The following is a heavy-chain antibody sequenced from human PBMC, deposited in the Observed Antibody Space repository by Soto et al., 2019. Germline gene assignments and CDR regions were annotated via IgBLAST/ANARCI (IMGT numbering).Heavy chain of an antibody. Sequence: PSETLSLTCAVYGGTFSGYGGSWIRKPPGKGLEWIGEINHSGSTNYNPSLKSRVTISVDTSKNQFSLKLSSVTAADTAVYYCARGPLGYCSSTSCYDRYYYYYMDVWGKGTTVTVSS. CDR2: INHSGST. J-gene: IGHJ6*03. V-gene: IGHV4-34*01. CDR3: ARGPLGYCSSTSCYDRYYYYYMDV. CDR1: GGTFSGYG. D-gene: IGHD2-2*01.